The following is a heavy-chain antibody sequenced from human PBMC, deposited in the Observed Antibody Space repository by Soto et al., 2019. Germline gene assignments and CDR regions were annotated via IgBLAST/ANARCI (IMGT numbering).Heavy chain of an antibody. D-gene: IGHD2-15*01. V-gene: IGHV4-39*06. CDR1: GAYIRVHCYY. CDR2: SYYSGTT. J-gene: IGHJ5*02. CDR3: TRRYYCNDNCCDP. Sequence: PSNTLSLTYTDSGAYIRVHCYYWTWIRQPPGKGLKWIGSSYYSGTTYFNPSLKSRATISVNTTKNQFPLRQSSVAVDDTAVYYFTRRYYCNDNCCDPCVPGVLVTVAS.